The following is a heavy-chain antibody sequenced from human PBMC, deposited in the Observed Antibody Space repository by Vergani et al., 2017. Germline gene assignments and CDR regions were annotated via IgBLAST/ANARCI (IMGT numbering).Heavy chain of an antibody. CDR3: ARVTYSSTWGNWFDP. V-gene: IGHV7-4-1*02. D-gene: IGHD6-13*01. J-gene: IGHJ5*02. CDR1: GYTFTNYA. CDR2: INTNTGNP. Sequence: QVQLVQSGTEVKNPGASVKVSCKASGYTFTNYAMNWVRQAPGQGLEWMGWINTNTGNPTYAQGFTGRFVFSLDTSVSTAYLQISSLKAEDTAVYYCARVTYSSTWGNWFDPWGQGTLVTVSS.